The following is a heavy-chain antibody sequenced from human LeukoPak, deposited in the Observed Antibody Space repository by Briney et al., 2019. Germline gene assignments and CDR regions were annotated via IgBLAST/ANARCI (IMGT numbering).Heavy chain of an antibody. V-gene: IGHV4-4*09. CDR2: IHTSGSN. CDR1: GVSISPYY. J-gene: IGHJ3*01. Sequence: SETLSLTCAVSGVSISPYYWAWIRQPPGKGPEWIGYIHTSGSNNQYPSLKSRVTISVDKSKNHFSLRLTSVTAADTAVYYCARLSAAVHLGAFDLWGQGTMATVSS. CDR3: ARLSAAVHLGAFDL. D-gene: IGHD3-3*01.